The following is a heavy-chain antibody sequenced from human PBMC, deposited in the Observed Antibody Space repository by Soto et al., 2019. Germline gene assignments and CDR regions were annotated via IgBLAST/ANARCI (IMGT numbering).Heavy chain of an antibody. J-gene: IGHJ4*02. CDR2: VYTSDYT. Sequence: PSETLSLTCSVSGASIRSYYWHWIRQPPGKGLEWIGYVYTSDYTRYSSSLKSRVTISVDTSKNQFSLKLSSVTAADTAVYYCAREDVGYYFDYWGQGTLVTVSS. CDR3: AREDVGYYFDY. D-gene: IGHD1-26*01. CDR1: GASIRSYY. V-gene: IGHV4-59*01.